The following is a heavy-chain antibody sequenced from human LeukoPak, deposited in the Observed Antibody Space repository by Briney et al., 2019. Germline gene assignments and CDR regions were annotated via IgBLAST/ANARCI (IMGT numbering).Heavy chain of an antibody. CDR2: IYYSGST. J-gene: IGHJ4*02. CDR3: ARGDRDGYNFDDY. D-gene: IGHD5-24*01. V-gene: IGHV4-59*12. CDR1: GGSISSYY. Sequence: PSETLSLTCTVSGGSISSYYWSWIRQPPGKGLEWIGYIYYSGSTYYNPSLKSRVTISVDTSKNQFSLKLSSVTAADTAVYYCARGDRDGYNFDDYWGQGTLVTVSS.